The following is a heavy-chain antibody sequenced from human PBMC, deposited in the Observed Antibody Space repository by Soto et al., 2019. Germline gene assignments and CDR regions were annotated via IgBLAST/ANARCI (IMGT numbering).Heavy chain of an antibody. J-gene: IGHJ4*02. CDR2: INPSGGST. V-gene: IGHV1-46*03. Sequence: GASVKVSCKASGYTFTSYYMHGVRQAPGQGLEWMGIINPSGGSTSYAQKFQGRVTMTRDTSTSTDYMELSSLRSEDTAVYYCARDSHSSGWPIIQLYWGQGTLVTVSS. CDR1: GYTFTSYY. D-gene: IGHD6-19*01. CDR3: ARDSHSSGWPIIQLY.